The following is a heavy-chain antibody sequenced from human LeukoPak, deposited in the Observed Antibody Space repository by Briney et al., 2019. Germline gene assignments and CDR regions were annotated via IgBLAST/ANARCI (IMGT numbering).Heavy chain of an antibody. CDR3: ARGSDSSGWTRGWYFDL. D-gene: IGHD6-19*01. Sequence: PSQTLSLTCTVSGGSISSGGYYWSWIRQHPGKGLEWIGYIYYSGSTYYNPSLKSRVTISVDTSKNQFSLKLSSVTAADTAVYYCARGSDSSGWTRGWYFDLWGRGTLVTVSS. CDR2: IYYSGST. J-gene: IGHJ2*01. V-gene: IGHV4-31*03. CDR1: GGSISSGGYY.